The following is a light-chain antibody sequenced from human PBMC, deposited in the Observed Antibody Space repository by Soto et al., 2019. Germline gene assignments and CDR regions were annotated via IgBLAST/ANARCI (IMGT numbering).Light chain of an antibody. V-gene: IGKV1-5*03. CDR1: QSVSSW. CDR3: QHYNTNPYT. Sequence: DVPMTQSPSTLSASVGDRVTITCRASQSVSSWLAWYQQKPGKAPNLLIYNASSLQSGVPSRFSGSGSGTEFTLNISSLQPDDFATYYCQHYNTNPYTFGQGTKLEIK. CDR2: NAS. J-gene: IGKJ2*01.